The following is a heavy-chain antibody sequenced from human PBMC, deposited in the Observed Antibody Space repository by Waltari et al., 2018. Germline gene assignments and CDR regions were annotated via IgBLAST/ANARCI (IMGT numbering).Heavy chain of an antibody. CDR3: AREETFYSYGPWKYNGMDV. Sequence: QVQLQESGPGLVKPSQTLSLTCTVSGGSISSGSYYWSWIRQPAGKGLEWIGRIYTSGSTNYNSSLKSRVTISVDTSKNQFSLNLSSVTAADTAVYYCAREETFYSYGPWKYNGMDVWGQGTTVTVSS. J-gene: IGHJ6*02. CDR1: GGSISSGSYY. V-gene: IGHV4-61*02. D-gene: IGHD5-18*01. CDR2: IYTSGST.